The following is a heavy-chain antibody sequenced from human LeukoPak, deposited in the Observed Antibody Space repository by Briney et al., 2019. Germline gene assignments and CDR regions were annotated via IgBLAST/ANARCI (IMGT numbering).Heavy chain of an antibody. V-gene: IGHV4-59*11. J-gene: IGHJ4*02. D-gene: IGHD6-6*01. CDR2: IYFIGST. CDR1: GGSIRSHC. Sequence: SETLSLTCTVSGGSIRSHCWSWVRQPPGKGLEWIGYIYFIGSTNYNPSLKSRVTISMAPSENQFSLKLSSVTAADTAVYYCARGAAPHYSDYWGQGTLVTVSS. CDR3: ARGAAPHYSDY.